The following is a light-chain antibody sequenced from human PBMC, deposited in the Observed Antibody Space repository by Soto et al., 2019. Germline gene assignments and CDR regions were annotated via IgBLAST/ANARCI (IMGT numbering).Light chain of an antibody. V-gene: IGKV3-20*01. CDR3: QQYGSSPRT. CDR1: QSVSSNF. Sequence: EIVLTQSPGTLYLSPGERATLSCRASQSVSSNFLAWYQQKPGQAPRLLISGASNRATGIPDRFSGSGSGTDFTLTISRLEPEDFAVYYCQQYGSSPRTFGQGTKVEI. J-gene: IGKJ1*01. CDR2: GAS.